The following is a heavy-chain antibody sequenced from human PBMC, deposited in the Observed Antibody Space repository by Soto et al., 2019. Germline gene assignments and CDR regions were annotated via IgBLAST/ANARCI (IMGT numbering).Heavy chain of an antibody. CDR2: INPSGST. CDR1: VGSFSGYY. J-gene: IGHJ4*02. Sequence: SYTLSLTCSVYVGSFSGYYWSGIRQPPGKGLEWIGEINPSGSTNYNPSLKSRVTISVDTSKNQFSLKLTSVTAADTAVYYCARGSPTFSLVATISFWGQGTLVTVYS. CDR3: ARGSPTFSLVATISF. D-gene: IGHD5-12*01. V-gene: IGHV4-34*01.